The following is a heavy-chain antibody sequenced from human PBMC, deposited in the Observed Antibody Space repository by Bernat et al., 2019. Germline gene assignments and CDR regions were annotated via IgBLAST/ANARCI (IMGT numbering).Heavy chain of an antibody. CDR1: GFTFSSYG. D-gene: IGHD1-1*01. CDR2: ISYDGSNK. CDR3: AKDHGGKTGAFDY. J-gene: IGHJ4*02. Sequence: QVHLVESGGGVVQPGRSLRLSCAASGFTFSSYGMHWVRQAPGKGLEWVAVISYDGSNKYYADSVKGRFTISRDNSKNTLYLQMNSLRAEETAVYYCAKDHGGKTGAFDYWGQGTLVTVSS. V-gene: IGHV3-30*18.